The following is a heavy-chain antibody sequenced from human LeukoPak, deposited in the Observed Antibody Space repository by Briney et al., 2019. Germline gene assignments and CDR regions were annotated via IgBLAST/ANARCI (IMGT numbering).Heavy chain of an antibody. V-gene: IGHV3-23*01. CDR2: ISGSGGST. CDR3: AKETDQYYYYGMDV. Sequence: GGSLRLSCAASGFTFSSCAMSWVRQAPGKGLEWVSAISGSGGSTYYADSVKGRFTISRDNSKNTLYLQMNGLRAEDTAVYYCAKETDQYYYYGMDVWGQGTTVTVSS. J-gene: IGHJ6*02. CDR1: GFTFSSCA.